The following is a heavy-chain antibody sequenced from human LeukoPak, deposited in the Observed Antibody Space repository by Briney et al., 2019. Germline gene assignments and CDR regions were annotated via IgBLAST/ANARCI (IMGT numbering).Heavy chain of an antibody. CDR2: IFYSGST. D-gene: IGHD5-12*01. V-gene: IGHV4-39*07. CDR3: ARGPRWLRASFDY. CDR1: SGSISTSNYY. J-gene: IGHJ4*02. Sequence: PSETLSLTCTVSSGSISTSNYYWGWVRQPPGKALEWIGNIFYSGSTYYSPSLKSRVTISLDTSRNQFSLKLSSVTAADTAVYYCARGPRWLRASFDYWGQETLVTVSS.